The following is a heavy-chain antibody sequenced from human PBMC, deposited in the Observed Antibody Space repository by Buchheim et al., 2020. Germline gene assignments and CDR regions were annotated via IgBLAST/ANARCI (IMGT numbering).Heavy chain of an antibody. CDR2: ISGSGGST. CDR1: GFTFSSYA. CDR3: AKFPSPRVMKGNIAVAGNAFDI. Sequence: EVQLLESGGGLVQPGGSLRLSCAASGFTFSSYAMSWVRQAPGKGLEWVSAISGSGGSTYYADFVKGRFTISRDTSTNTLYLQMNSLRAEDTAVYYCAKFPSPRVMKGNIAVAGNAFDIWGQGT. J-gene: IGHJ3*02. D-gene: IGHD6-19*01. V-gene: IGHV3-23*01.